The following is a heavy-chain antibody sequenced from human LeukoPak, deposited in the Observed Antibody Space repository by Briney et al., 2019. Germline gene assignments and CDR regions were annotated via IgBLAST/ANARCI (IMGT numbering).Heavy chain of an antibody. D-gene: IGHD1-26*01. CDR1: GGSISSSSYY. J-gene: IGHJ4*02. CDR3: ARAGLRGSQPFDY. Sequence: SETLSLTCTVSGGSISSSSYYWGWNRQPRGRGLEWIGSIYYSGRTYYNPSLKSRVTISVDTSKNQFSLKLSPVTAADTAVYYCARAGLRGSQPFDYWGQGTLVTVSS. V-gene: IGHV4-39*07. CDR2: IYYSGRT.